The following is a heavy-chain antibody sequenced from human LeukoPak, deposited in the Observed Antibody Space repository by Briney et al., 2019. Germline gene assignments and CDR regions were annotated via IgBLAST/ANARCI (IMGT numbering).Heavy chain of an antibody. Sequence: ASETLSLTCAVYDGSFSGYYWSWIRQPPGKGLEWIGEINHSGSTNYNPSLKSRVTISVDTSKNQFSLKLSSVTAADTAVYYCARGKNSYGPDFDYWGQGALVTVSS. CDR2: INHSGST. CDR3: ARGKNSYGPDFDY. J-gene: IGHJ4*02. CDR1: DGSFSGYY. D-gene: IGHD5-18*01. V-gene: IGHV4-34*01.